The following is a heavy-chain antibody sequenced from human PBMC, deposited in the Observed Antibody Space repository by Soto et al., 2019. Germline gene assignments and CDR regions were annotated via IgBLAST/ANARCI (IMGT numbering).Heavy chain of an antibody. J-gene: IGHJ4*02. CDR2: INHSGST. CDR3: ARGPGVWNYVKYFDY. V-gene: IGHV4-34*01. Sequence: PSETLSLTCAVYGGSFSGYYWSWIRQPPGKGLEWIGEINHSGSTNYNPSLKSRVTISVDTSKNQFSLKLSSVTAADTAVYYCARGPGVWNYVKYFDYWGQGTLVT. D-gene: IGHD1-7*01. CDR1: GGSFSGYY.